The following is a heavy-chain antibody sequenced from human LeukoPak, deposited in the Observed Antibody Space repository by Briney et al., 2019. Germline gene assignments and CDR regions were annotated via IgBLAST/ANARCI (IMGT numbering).Heavy chain of an antibody. CDR2: INASGTT. Sequence: SQTLSLTCTVSGASISRGSHYWSWIRQPAGRGLEWIGRINASGTTKYNPSLESRVTISVYTSENQFSLKLSSVTAADTAVYYCARDRGDGITMVRGARRKHYFDYWGQGTLVTVSS. D-gene: IGHD3-10*01. V-gene: IGHV4-61*02. CDR3: ARDRGDGITMVRGARRKHYFDY. J-gene: IGHJ4*02. CDR1: GASISRGSHY.